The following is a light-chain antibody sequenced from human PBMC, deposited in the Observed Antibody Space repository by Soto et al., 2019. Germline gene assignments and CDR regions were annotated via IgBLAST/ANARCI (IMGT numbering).Light chain of an antibody. CDR3: QLHSTLPYT. Sequence: EIVLTQSPGTLSLSPGERATLSCRASQNINTKLAWHQQKPGQAPRLLMYFASTRVTGIPDRFSGSGSGTDYTLTISRLQPCDFAVRYCQLHSTLPYTFGQGTKLEI. J-gene: IGKJ2*01. V-gene: IGKV3-20*01. CDR2: FAS. CDR1: QNINTK.